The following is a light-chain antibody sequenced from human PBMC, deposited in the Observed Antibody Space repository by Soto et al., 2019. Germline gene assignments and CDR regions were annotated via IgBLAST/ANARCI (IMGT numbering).Light chain of an antibody. CDR1: QSVNSN. CDR3: QQYNNWPPWT. CDR2: GAS. Sequence: EIVMTQSPATLSVSPGERATLSCRASQSVNSNLVWYQQKPGQAPRLLIYGASTRATGVPARFSGSGSGTDFTLTISSLQSEDFAVYYCQQYNNWPPWTFGQGTKVEIK. V-gene: IGKV3-15*01. J-gene: IGKJ1*01.